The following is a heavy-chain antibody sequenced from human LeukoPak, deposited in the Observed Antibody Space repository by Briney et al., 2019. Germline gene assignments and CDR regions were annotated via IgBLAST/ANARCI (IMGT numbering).Heavy chain of an antibody. CDR2: IYSGGGT. Sequence: GGSLRLSCAASGLTVSSDYMSWVRQAPGKGLEWVSVIYSGGGTYYADSVRGRFTISRDNSKNTLYLQLNSLRAEDTAVYYCARGYTYGDYWGQGTLVTVSS. J-gene: IGHJ4*02. D-gene: IGHD5-18*01. CDR1: GLTVSSDY. V-gene: IGHV3-66*01. CDR3: ARGYTYGDY.